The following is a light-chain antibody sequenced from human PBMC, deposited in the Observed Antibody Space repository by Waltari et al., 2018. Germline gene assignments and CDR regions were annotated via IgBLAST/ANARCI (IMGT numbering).Light chain of an antibody. CDR1: QSVGSN. Sequence: EIVMTQSPATLSVSPGERATLSCRASQSVGSNLAWYQQKPGQAPRLLIYDAATRATGAPARFSGSGSGTDFTRTISSLQSEDFAIDYCQQCNDWPPAITFGQGTRLEIK. V-gene: IGKV3D-15*01. CDR2: DAA. J-gene: IGKJ5*01. CDR3: QQCNDWPPAIT.